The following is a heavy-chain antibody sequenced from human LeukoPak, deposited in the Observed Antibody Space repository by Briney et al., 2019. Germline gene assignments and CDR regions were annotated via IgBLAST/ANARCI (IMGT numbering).Heavy chain of an antibody. CDR3: MGRRTDILPATGGSFDS. D-gene: IGHD3-9*01. J-gene: IGHJ4*02. CDR2: IIPIFGTS. V-gene: IGHV1-69*05. CDR1: GGAFMSYS. Sequence: SVKVSCKASGGAFMSYSINWVRQAPGQGLEWMGRIIPIFGTSDYAQKFQGRVTITTDESTSTAYMELSSLRSDDTALYYCMGRRTDILPATGGSFDSWGQGTLVTVSS.